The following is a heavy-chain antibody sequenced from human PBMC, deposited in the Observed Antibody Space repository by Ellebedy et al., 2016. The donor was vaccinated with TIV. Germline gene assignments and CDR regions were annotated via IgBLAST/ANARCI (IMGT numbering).Heavy chain of an antibody. V-gene: IGHV4-59*01. CDR1: GGSISSYY. J-gene: IGHJ5*02. CDR3: ARVSFFDCSGGSCYSGWTGAAYNWFDP. D-gene: IGHD2-15*01. CDR2: IYYSGST. Sequence: SETLSLXXTVSGGSISSYYWSWIRQPPGKGLEWIGYIYYSGSTNYNPSLKSRVTISVDTSKNQFSLKLSSVAAADTAVYYCARVSFFDCSGGSCYSGWTGAAYNWFDPWGQGTLVTVSS.